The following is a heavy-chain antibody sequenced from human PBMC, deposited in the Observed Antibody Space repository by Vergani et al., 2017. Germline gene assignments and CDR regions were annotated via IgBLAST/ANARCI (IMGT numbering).Heavy chain of an antibody. D-gene: IGHD4-17*01. J-gene: IGHJ4*02. V-gene: IGHV4-61*02. CDR1: GGSISSGSYY. CDR3: ASIRRDYGDYD. CDR2: IYTSGST. Sequence: QVQLQESGPGLVKPSQTLSLTCTVSGGSISSGSYYWSWIRQPAGKGLEWIGRIYTSGSTNYNPSLKSRVTISVDTSKNQFSLKLNSVTAADTAVYYCASIRRDYGDYDWGQGTLVTVSS.